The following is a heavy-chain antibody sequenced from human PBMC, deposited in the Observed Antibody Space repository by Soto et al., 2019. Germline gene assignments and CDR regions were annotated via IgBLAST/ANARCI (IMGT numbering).Heavy chain of an antibody. J-gene: IGHJ4*02. CDR3: ARGYGPFDY. Sequence: ETLSLTCAVYGASLSDNYCNWLRQPPGKGLEWIGEINHSGSTNYNPSLKSRVTISVDASKNQFSLKLSSVTAADAAVYFCARGYGPFDYWGQGTLVTVSS. CDR1: GASLSDNY. D-gene: IGHD3-10*01. V-gene: IGHV4-34*01. CDR2: INHSGST.